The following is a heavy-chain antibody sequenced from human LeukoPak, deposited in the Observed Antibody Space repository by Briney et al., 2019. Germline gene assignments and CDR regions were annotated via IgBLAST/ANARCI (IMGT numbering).Heavy chain of an antibody. CDR1: GGSISSGGSY. CDR3: SRRDCSQSSCSYWYFDL. D-gene: IGHD2-2*01. J-gene: IGHJ2*01. V-gene: IGHV4-39*07. Sequence: SETLSLTCTVSGGSISSGGSYWGWIRQPPGKGLEWIGSIYYSGSTWYNPALKSRATISVDTPKNQFSLRLTSVTAADTAVYYCSRRDCSQSSCSYWYFDLWGRGTLLTVSS. CDR2: IYYSGST.